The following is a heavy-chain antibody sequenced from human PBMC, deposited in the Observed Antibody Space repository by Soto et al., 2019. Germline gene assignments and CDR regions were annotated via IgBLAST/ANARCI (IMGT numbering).Heavy chain of an antibody. CDR2: IYYSGST. CDR3: ARTTAIHHTDY. D-gene: IGHD2-21*02. Sequence: LSLTCTVSGGSISSGGYYWSWIRQHPGKGLEWIGYIYYSGSTYYNPSLKSRVTISVDTSKNQFSLKLSSVTAADAAVYYCARTTAIHHTDYWGQGTLVTSPQ. CDR1: GGSISSGGYY. J-gene: IGHJ4*02. V-gene: IGHV4-31*03.